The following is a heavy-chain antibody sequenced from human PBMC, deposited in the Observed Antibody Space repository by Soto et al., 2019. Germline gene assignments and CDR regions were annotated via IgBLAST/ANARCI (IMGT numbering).Heavy chain of an antibody. CDR1: GFTFSSYS. V-gene: IGHV3-21*01. J-gene: IGHJ6*03. CDR3: ASTPGHYYGSGSYYNHYYYYMDV. CDR2: ISSSSSYI. Sequence: GGSLRLSCAASGFTFSSYSMNWVRQAPGKGLEWVSSISSSSSYIYYADSVKGRFTISRDNAKNSLYLQMNSLRAEDTAVYYCASTPGHYYGSGSYYNHYYYYMDVWGKGTTVTVSS. D-gene: IGHD3-10*01.